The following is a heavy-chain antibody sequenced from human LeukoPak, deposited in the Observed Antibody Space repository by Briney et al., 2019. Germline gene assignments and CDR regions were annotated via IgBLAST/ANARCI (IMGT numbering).Heavy chain of an antibody. Sequence: GGSLRLSCAASGFTFSSYAMSWVRQAPGKGLEWVSVIGGSGGSTYYADSVTGRFTISRDNSKNTLYLQMNSLRAEDTAVYYCAKEIYGDSTGGRFQYWGQGTLVTVSS. V-gene: IGHV3-23*01. J-gene: IGHJ1*01. CDR1: GFTFSSYA. CDR2: IGGSGGST. CDR3: AKEIYGDSTGGRFQY. D-gene: IGHD4-17*01.